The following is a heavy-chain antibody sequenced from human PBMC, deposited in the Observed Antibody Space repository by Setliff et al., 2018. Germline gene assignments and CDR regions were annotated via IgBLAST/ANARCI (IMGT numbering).Heavy chain of an antibody. Sequence: GGSLRLSCAASGFSFSAYGMHWVRQAPGKGLEWVAVIWYDGSTKYYADSVKGRFTISRDNSKNTLYLQINSLRAEDTAVYYCARSCSGGSCIPSDYMAVWGKGTTVTVSS. D-gene: IGHD2-15*01. CDR3: ARSCSGGSCIPSDYMAV. CDR1: GFSFSAYG. J-gene: IGHJ6*03. V-gene: IGHV3-33*01. CDR2: IWYDGSTK.